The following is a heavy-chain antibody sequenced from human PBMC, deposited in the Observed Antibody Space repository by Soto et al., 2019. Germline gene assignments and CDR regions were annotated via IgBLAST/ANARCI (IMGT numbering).Heavy chain of an antibody. Sequence: QVQLQESGPGLVKPSETLSLTCTVSGDYISSHYWSWIRQPPGKGLEWIGYVYHSGKTDSNPSLKSRVTISMDASKNQISLSLTSVTAPDTAVYYCASPKGTTPAVLYFDLWGRGTLVTVSS. J-gene: IGHJ2*01. CDR3: ASPKGTTPAVLYFDL. CDR1: GDYISSHY. D-gene: IGHD2-2*01. CDR2: VYHSGKT. V-gene: IGHV4-59*08.